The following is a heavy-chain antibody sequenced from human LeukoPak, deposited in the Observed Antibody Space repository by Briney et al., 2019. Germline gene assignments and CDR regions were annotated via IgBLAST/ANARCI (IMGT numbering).Heavy chain of an antibody. CDR2: INPNSGGT. D-gene: IGHD3-10*01. CDR1: GYTFTGYY. J-gene: IGHJ4*02. V-gene: IGHV1-2*06. CDR3: ARERVRGVIRFGY. Sequence: ASVKVSCKASGYTFTGYYMHWVRQARGQGLEWMGRINPNSGGTNYAQKFQGRVTMTRDTSISTAYMELSRLRSDDTAVYYCARERVRGVIRFGYWGQGTLVTVSS.